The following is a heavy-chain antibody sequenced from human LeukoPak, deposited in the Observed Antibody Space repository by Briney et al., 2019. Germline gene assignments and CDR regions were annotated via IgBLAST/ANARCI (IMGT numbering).Heavy chain of an antibody. CDR1: GFTFSSCW. CDR3: ARRGSSGYYYYY. V-gene: IGHV3-7*01. J-gene: IGHJ4*02. Sequence: GGSLRLSCAASGFTFSSCWMSWVRQAPGKGLEWVANIKQDGSEKYYVDSVKGRFTISRDNAKNSLYLQMNCLRAEDTAVYYCARRGSSGYYYYYWGQGTLVTVSS. CDR2: IKQDGSEK. D-gene: IGHD3-22*01.